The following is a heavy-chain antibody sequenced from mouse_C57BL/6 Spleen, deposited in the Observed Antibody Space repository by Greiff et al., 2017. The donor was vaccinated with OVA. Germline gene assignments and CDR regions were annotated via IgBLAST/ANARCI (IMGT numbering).Heavy chain of an antibody. Sequence: QVQLQQPGAELVMPGASVKLSCKASGYTFTSYWMHWVKQRPGQGLEWIGEIDPSDSYTNYNQKFKGKATLTVDKSSSTAYMQLSSLTSEDSAVYYCARCYYGSSYNDAMDYWGQGTSVTVSS. D-gene: IGHD1-1*01. V-gene: IGHV1-69*01. CDR3: ARCYYGSSYNDAMDY. CDR2: IDPSDSYT. J-gene: IGHJ4*01. CDR1: GYTFTSYW.